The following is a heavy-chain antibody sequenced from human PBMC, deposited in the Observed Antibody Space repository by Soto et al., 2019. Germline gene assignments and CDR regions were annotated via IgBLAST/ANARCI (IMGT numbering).Heavy chain of an antibody. D-gene: IGHD6-13*01. CDR1: GYSFTSYW. V-gene: IGHV5-51*01. J-gene: IGHJ6*02. CDR2: IYPGDSDT. Sequence: GESLKISCKGSGYSFTSYWIGWVRQMPGKGLEWMGIIYPGDSDTRYSPSFQGQVTISADKSISTAYLQWSSLKASDTAMYYCARCRAAHLIYYGMDVWGQGTTVTVSS. CDR3: ARCRAAHLIYYGMDV.